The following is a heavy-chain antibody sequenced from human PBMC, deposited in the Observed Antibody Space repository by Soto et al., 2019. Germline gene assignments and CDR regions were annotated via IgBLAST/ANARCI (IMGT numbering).Heavy chain of an antibody. D-gene: IGHD5-12*01. V-gene: IGHV2-5*01. CDR3: AHRREMATNY. CDR2: IYWNDDK. Sequence: GWIRQTPGKALEWLALIYWNDDKRYSPSLKSRLTITKDTSKNQVVLTMTNMDPVDTATYYCAHRREMATNYWAQGTLVTVSS. J-gene: IGHJ4*02.